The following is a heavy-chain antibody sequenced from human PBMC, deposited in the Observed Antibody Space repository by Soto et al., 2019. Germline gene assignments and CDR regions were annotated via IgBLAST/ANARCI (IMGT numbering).Heavy chain of an antibody. CDR3: ARMETFGSLNWFDP. Sequence: ASVKVSCKASGYSFTNNDVSWVRQATGQGLEWMGWMNPGSGDTGYAQKFQGRVTMTRDVSIATAYMELSSLRSDDTAIYYCARMETFGSLNWFDPWGEGTLVTVSS. CDR2: MNPGSGDT. V-gene: IGHV1-8*01. J-gene: IGHJ5*02. CDR1: GYSFTNND. D-gene: IGHD3-16*01.